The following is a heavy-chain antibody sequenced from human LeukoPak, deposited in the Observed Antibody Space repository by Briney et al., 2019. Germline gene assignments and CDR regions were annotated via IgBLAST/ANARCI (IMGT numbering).Heavy chain of an antibody. Sequence: ASVKVSCKASGFTFTSSAMQWVRQARGQRLEWIGRIVVGSGNTNYAQKFQERVTITRDMSTSTAYMELSSLRSEDTAVYYCAAGTVTTAEYFQHWGQGTLVTVSS. J-gene: IGHJ1*01. V-gene: IGHV1-58*02. CDR3: AAGTVTTAEYFQH. D-gene: IGHD4-17*01. CDR2: IVVGSGNT. CDR1: GFTFTSSA.